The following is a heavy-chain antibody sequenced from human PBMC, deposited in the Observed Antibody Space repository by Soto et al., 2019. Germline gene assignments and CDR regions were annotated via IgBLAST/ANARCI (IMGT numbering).Heavy chain of an antibody. V-gene: IGHV1-69*13. D-gene: IGHD4-17*01. CDR1: GGTFSTFC. J-gene: IGHJ4*02. CDR2: IIPFFGTA. Sequence: SVKVSCKASGGTFSTFCISWVLQAPGQGLEWMGGIIPFFGTARHSQKFEDRITITADESTNTVYMDLRSLTSEDTAIYYCAKSAPMDAGDKYYYDFWGQGALVTVSA. CDR3: AKSAPMDAGDKYYYDF.